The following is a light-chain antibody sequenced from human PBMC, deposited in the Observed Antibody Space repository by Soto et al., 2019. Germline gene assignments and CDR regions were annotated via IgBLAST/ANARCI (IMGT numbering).Light chain of an antibody. CDR3: QQYGSSPLYT. J-gene: IGKJ2*01. V-gene: IGKV3-20*01. Sequence: EIVLTQSPGTLSFSPGERATLSCRASQSVSSSYLAWYQQKPGQAPRLLIYGASSRATGIPDRFSGSGSGTEFTITISRLEPEDFAVYYCQQYGSSPLYTFGQGTKLEIK. CDR1: QSVSSSY. CDR2: GAS.